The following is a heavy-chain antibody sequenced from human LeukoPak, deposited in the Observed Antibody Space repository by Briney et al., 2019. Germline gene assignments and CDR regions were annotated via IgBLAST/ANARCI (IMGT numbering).Heavy chain of an antibody. Sequence: GGSLRLSCAASGFTVSSNYMSWVGQAPGKGLEWVAVIYSGGSTYYADPVKGRFTISRDNSKNTLYLQMNSLRAEDTAVYYCARDSYGGNSTSVDAFDIWGQGTMVTVSS. CDR2: IYSGGST. CDR1: GFTVSSNY. CDR3: ARDSYGGNSTSVDAFDI. J-gene: IGHJ3*02. V-gene: IGHV3-53*01. D-gene: IGHD4-23*01.